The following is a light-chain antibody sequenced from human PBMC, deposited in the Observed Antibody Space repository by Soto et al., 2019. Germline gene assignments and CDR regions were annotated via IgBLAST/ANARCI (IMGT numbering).Light chain of an antibody. CDR3: QQFYKGWT. CDR1: QSVGRS. Sequence: DIQMTQSPSTLSASLGYRVTITCRASQSVGRSLAWYQQQRGKAPKLLIYGVSTLESGVPSRFSGFGSGTEFTLSISSLQPGDFGTYYCQQFYKGWTFGQGTRV. CDR2: GVS. V-gene: IGKV1-5*01. J-gene: IGKJ1*01.